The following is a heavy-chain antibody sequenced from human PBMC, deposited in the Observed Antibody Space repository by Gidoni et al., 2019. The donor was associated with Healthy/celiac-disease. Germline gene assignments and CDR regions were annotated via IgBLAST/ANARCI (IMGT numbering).Heavy chain of an antibody. CDR1: GFTFSSYA. Sequence: QVHLVESGGGVVQPGRSLRLSCAASGFTFSSYAMHWVRQAPGKGLEWVAVISYDGSNKYYADSVKGRFTISRDNSKNTLYLQMNSLRAEDTAVYYCARDLVGYGMDVWGQGTTVTVSS. CDR2: ISYDGSNK. CDR3: ARDLVGYGMDV. D-gene: IGHD2-15*01. V-gene: IGHV3-30-3*01. J-gene: IGHJ6*02.